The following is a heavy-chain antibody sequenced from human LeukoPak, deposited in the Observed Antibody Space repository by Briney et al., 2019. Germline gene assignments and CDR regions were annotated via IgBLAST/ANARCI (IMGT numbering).Heavy chain of an antibody. D-gene: IGHD5-12*01. Sequence: ASVKVSCKASGYTFTSYGISWVRQAPGQGLEWMGWISAYNGNTKYAQKFQGRVTMTTDTSTSTAYMELSRLISDDTAVYYCARDVASDAFDIWGQGTMVTVSS. CDR2: ISAYNGNT. CDR3: ARDVASDAFDI. CDR1: GYTFTSYG. J-gene: IGHJ3*02. V-gene: IGHV1-18*01.